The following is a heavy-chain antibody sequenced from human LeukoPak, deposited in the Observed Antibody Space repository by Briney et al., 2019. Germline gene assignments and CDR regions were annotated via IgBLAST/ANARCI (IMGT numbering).Heavy chain of an antibody. V-gene: IGHV4-61*02. CDR2: IYTSGST. Sequence: TLSLTCTVSGGSISSGSYYWSWIRQPAGKGLEWIGRIYTSGSTNYNPSLKSRVTISVDTSKNQFSLKLSSVTAADTAVYYCARFGGGVSYSSSWYGYYFDYWGQGTLVTVSS. D-gene: IGHD6-13*01. CDR3: ARFGGGVSYSSSWYGYYFDY. CDR1: GGSISSGSYY. J-gene: IGHJ4*02.